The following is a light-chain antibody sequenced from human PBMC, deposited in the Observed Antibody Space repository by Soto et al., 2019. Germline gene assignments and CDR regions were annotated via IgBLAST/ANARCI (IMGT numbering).Light chain of an antibody. CDR2: GVS. CDR1: SSDVGAYNY. CDR3: SSYTRAATYV. V-gene: IGLV2-14*03. Sequence: QSVLTQPASMSGSPGQSITISCTGSSSDVGAYNYDSWYQRYHPGEAPKLIIYGVSHRPAGVSNRFSGSKSGNTASLTISGLQTEDEADYYCSSYTRAATYVFGTGTKVTVL. J-gene: IGLJ1*01.